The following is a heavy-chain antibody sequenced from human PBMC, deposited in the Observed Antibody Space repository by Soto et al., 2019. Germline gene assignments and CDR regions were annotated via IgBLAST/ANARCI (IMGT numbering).Heavy chain of an antibody. Sequence: QVQLVESGGGLVKPGGSLRLSCAASGFTFSDYYMTWIRQAPGKGLEWVSYISRSSTSTNFADSVKGRFTISRDNAKNSLYLQMNSLRDEDTAVYYCARDNGGTFDYWGQGTLVTVSS. J-gene: IGHJ4*02. CDR3: ARDNGGTFDY. V-gene: IGHV3-11*05. CDR1: GFTFSDYY. CDR2: ISRSSTST. D-gene: IGHD2-8*01.